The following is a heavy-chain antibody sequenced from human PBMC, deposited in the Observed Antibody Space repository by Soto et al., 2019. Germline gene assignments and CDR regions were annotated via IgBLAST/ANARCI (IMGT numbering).Heavy chain of an antibody. Sequence: SETLSLTCTVSGGSISSGGYYWSWIRQHPGKGLEWIGYIYYSGSTYYNPSLKSRVTISVDTSKNQFSLKLTSVTAADTAVYYCARLGGYYQAFDSWGQGTLVTVSS. CDR3: ARLGGYYQAFDS. V-gene: IGHV4-31*03. J-gene: IGHJ4*02. CDR1: GGSISSGGYY. D-gene: IGHD3-22*01. CDR2: IYYSGST.